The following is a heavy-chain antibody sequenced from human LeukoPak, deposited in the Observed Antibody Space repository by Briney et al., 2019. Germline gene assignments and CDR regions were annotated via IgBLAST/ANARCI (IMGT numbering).Heavy chain of an antibody. Sequence: PSETLSLTCAVSGGSISSGGYSWSWIRQPPGKGLEWIGYIYHSGSTYYNPSLKSRVTISVDRSKNQFSLKLSSVTAADTAVYYCARGAYNYYYYMDVWGKGTTVTVSS. CDR1: GGSISSGGYS. J-gene: IGHJ6*03. CDR2: IYHSGST. V-gene: IGHV4-30-2*01. CDR3: ARGAYNYYYYMDV.